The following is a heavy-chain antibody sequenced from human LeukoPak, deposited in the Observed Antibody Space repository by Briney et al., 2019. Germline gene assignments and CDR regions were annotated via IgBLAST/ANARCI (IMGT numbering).Heavy chain of an antibody. Sequence: PGGSLRLSCVASGFTFSSYWMSWVRQAPGKGLEWVANIKKDGSEKYYVDSVKGRFTISRDNAKNSLFLQMNSLRAEDTAVYYCARDDDYVWGSYRPIDYWGQGTLVTVSS. J-gene: IGHJ4*02. CDR3: ARDDDYVWGSYRPIDY. CDR2: IKKDGSEK. V-gene: IGHV3-7*01. D-gene: IGHD3-16*02. CDR1: GFTFSSYW.